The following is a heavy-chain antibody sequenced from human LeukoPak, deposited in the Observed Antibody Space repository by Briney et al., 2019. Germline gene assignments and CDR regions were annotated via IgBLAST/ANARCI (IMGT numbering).Heavy chain of an antibody. CDR3: ARCKGSSGWYGREPFDY. CDR2: ISAYNGNT. CDR1: GYTFTSYG. D-gene: IGHD6-19*01. V-gene: IGHV1-18*01. Sequence: ASVKVSCKASGYTFTSYGISWVRQAPGQGLKWMGWISAYNGNTNYAQKLQGRVTMTTDTSTSTAYMELRSLRSDDTAVYYCARCKGSSGWYGREPFDYWGQGTLVTVSS. J-gene: IGHJ4*02.